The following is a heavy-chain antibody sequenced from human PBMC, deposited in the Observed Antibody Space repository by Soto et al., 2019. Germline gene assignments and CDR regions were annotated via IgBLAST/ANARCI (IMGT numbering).Heavy chain of an antibody. J-gene: IGHJ6*02. D-gene: IGHD2-15*01. CDR1: GFTFSSYA. CDR2: ISGSGGST. V-gene: IGHV3-23*01. CDR3: ASDSKVVIIHINYYNGMDV. Sequence: EVQLLESGGGLVQPGGSLRLSCAASGFTFSSYAMSWVRQAPGQGLEWVSAISGSGGSTYYADSVKGRFTISRDNSKNTLYLQMNSLRAEDTAVYYCASDSKVVIIHINYYNGMDVWGQGTTVTVSS.